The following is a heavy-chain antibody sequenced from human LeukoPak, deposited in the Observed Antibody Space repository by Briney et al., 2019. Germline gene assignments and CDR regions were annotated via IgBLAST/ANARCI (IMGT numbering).Heavy chain of an antibody. D-gene: IGHD3-3*01. J-gene: IGHJ3*02. V-gene: IGHV4-4*07. CDR3: ARAVTTITIFGVVIGDAFDI. CDR2: IYTSGST. Sequence: PSENLSLTCTVSGGSISSYYWSWIRQPAGKGLEWIGRIYTSGSTNYNPSLKSRVTMSVDTSKNQFSLKLSSVTAADTAVYYCARAVTTITIFGVVIGDAFDIWGQGTMVTVSS. CDR1: GGSISSYY.